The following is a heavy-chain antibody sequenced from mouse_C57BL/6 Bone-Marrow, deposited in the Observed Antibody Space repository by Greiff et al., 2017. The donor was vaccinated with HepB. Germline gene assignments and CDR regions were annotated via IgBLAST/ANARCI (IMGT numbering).Heavy chain of an antibody. J-gene: IGHJ4*01. CDR1: GFTFRSYC. Sequence: EVQLVESVGDLVKPGGSLKLSCAASGFTFRSYCMSWVRQTPDKRLEWVATISSGGSYTYYPDSVKGRFTISRDNAKNTLYLQMSSLKSEDTAMYYCARPDAMDYWGQGTSVTVSS. CDR2: ISSGGSYT. CDR3: ARPDAMDY. V-gene: IGHV5-6*01.